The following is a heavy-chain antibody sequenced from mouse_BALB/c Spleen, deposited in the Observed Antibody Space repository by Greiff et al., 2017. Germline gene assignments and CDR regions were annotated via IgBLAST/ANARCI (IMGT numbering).Heavy chain of an antibody. Sequence: EVQGVESGGGLVKPGGSLKLSCAASGFTFSSYAMSWVRQTPEKRLEWVATISSGGSYTYYPDSVKGRFTISRDNAKNTLYLQMSSLRSEDTAMYYCARRVYYGNYGGAMDYWGQGTSVTVSS. CDR2: ISSGGSYT. V-gene: IGHV5-9-3*01. J-gene: IGHJ4*01. CDR1: GFTFSSYA. CDR3: ARRVYYGNYGGAMDY. D-gene: IGHD2-1*01.